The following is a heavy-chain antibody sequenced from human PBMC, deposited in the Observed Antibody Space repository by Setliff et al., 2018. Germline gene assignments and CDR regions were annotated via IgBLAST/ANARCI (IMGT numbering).Heavy chain of an antibody. D-gene: IGHD2-21*02. J-gene: IGHJ6*02. CDR3: ARNWATAQHYYYGMDV. V-gene: IGHV3-23*01. Sequence: PGGSLRLSCAASRFTFSNYAMSWVRQTPGKGLEWVSAITTSGGSTYYADSVKGRFTISRDDSKNTLYLQMLSLRAEDTAVYYCARNWATAQHYYYGMDVWGQGTTVTVSS. CDR1: RFTFSNYA. CDR2: ITTSGGST.